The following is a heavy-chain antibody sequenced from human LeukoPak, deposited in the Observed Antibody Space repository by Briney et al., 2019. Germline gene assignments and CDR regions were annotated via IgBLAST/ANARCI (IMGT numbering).Heavy chain of an antibody. CDR2: IYYSGST. CDR1: GGSISSYY. V-gene: IGHV4-59*01. CDR3: ARERGVAAAGNVVDY. D-gene: IGHD6-13*01. J-gene: IGHJ4*02. Sequence: PSETLSLTCTVSGGSISSYYWSWIRQPPGKGLEWIGYIYYSGSTNYNPSLKSRVTISVDTSKNQFSLKLSSVTAADTAVYYCARERGVAAAGNVVDYWGQGTLVTVSS.